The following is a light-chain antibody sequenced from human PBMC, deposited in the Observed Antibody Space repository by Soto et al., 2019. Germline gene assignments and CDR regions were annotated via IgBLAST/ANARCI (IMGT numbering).Light chain of an antibody. Sequence: DIQMTQSPSTLSGSVGDRVTITCRASQTISSWLAWYQQKPGKAPKVLIYKASTLESGVPSRFSGSGSGTEFTLTISSLEPDDFATYYCQQYNSYSQTFGQGTKVDIK. CDR1: QTISSW. CDR3: QQYNSYSQT. J-gene: IGKJ1*01. CDR2: KAS. V-gene: IGKV1-5*03.